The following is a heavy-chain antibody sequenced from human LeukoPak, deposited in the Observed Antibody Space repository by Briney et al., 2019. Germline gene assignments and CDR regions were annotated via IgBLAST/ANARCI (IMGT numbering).Heavy chain of an antibody. CDR1: GGSISSGDYY. J-gene: IGHJ4*02. CDR2: IYYSGST. Sequence: SETLSLTCTVSGGSISSGDYYWSWIRQPPGKGLEWIGYIYYSGSTYYNPSLKSRVTISVDTSKNQFSLKLSSVTAADTAVYYCARVYGSGSYYQIYFDYWGQGTLVTVSS. V-gene: IGHV4-30-4*01. D-gene: IGHD3-10*01. CDR3: ARVYGSGSYYQIYFDY.